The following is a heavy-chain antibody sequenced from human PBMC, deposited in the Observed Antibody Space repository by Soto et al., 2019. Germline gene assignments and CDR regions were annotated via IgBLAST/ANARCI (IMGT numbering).Heavy chain of an antibody. V-gene: IGHV1-69*06. CDR1: GGTFSSYA. CDR2: IIPIFGTA. J-gene: IGHJ5*02. D-gene: IGHD7-27*01. Sequence: PSVKVSCKASGGTFSSYAISWVRQAPGQGLEWMGGIIPIFGTANYAQKFQGRVTITADKSTSTAYMELSSLRSEDTAVYYCARGLGTGGNNWFDPWGQGTLVTVSS. CDR3: ARGLGTGGNNWFDP.